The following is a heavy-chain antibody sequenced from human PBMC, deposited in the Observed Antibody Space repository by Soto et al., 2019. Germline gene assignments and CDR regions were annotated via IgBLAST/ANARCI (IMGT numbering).Heavy chain of an antibody. Sequence: AETLSLTCTVSGGSMSSNYHWGWIRQPPGQGLEWIGNIYYSGRSYYNPSLTSRLTISVDTSKNQFSLYVSSVTAADTAVYYCARYDSGRFGYGFDYWGQGTQVTVSS. J-gene: IGHJ4*02. CDR3: ARYDSGRFGYGFDY. D-gene: IGHD3-10*01. V-gene: IGHV4-39*01. CDR2: IYYSGRS. CDR1: GGSMSSNYH.